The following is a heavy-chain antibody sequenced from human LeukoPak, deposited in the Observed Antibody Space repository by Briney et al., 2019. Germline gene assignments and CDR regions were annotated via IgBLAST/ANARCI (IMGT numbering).Heavy chain of an antibody. CDR1: GGSISSSSYY. J-gene: IGHJ4*02. V-gene: IGHV4-39*01. D-gene: IGHD5/OR15-5a*01. Sequence: PSETLSLTCTVSGGSISSSSYYWGWIRQPPGKGLEWIGSIYYSGSTYYNPSLKSRVTISVDTSKNQFSLKLSSVTAADTAVYYCARPNTSTMTWVWDYWGQGTLVTVSS. CDR2: IYYSGST. CDR3: ARPNTSTMTWVWDY.